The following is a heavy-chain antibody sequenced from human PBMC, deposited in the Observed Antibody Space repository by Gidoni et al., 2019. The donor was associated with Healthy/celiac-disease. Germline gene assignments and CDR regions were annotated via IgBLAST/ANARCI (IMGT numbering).Heavy chain of an antibody. J-gene: IGHJ4*02. CDR3: ARVVMGYSSGSKGGHFDY. CDR2: INAGNGNT. CDR1: GYTFTSYA. D-gene: IGHD6-19*01. Sequence: QVQLVQSGAEVKKPGASVKVSCKASGYTFTSYAMHWVRQAPGQRLEWMGWINAGNGNTKYSQKFQGRVTITRDTSASTAYMELSSLRSEDTAVYYCARVVMGYSSGSKGGHFDYWGQGTLVTVSS. V-gene: IGHV1-3*01.